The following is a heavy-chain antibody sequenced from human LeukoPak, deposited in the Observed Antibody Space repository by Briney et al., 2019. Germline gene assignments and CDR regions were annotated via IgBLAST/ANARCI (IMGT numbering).Heavy chain of an antibody. V-gene: IGHV3-33*06. CDR3: AKSQYQLSLGAFDI. J-gene: IGHJ3*02. Sequence: GRSLRLSCAASGFTFSSYGMHWVRQAPGKGLEWVAVIWYDGSNKYYADSVEGRFTISRDNSKNTLYLQMNSLRAEDTAVYYCAKSQYQLSLGAFDIWGQGTMVTVSS. CDR2: IWYDGSNK. CDR1: GFTFSSYG. D-gene: IGHD2-2*01.